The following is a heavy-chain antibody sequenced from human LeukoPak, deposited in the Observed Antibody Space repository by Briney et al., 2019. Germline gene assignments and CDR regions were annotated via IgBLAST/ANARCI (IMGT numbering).Heavy chain of an antibody. Sequence: ASVKVSCKASGYTFTGYYMHWVRQAPGQGLEWMGWINPNSGGTNYAQKFQGRVTMTRDTSISTAYMELSRPRSDDTAVYYCARERTKNKYGMDVWGQGTTVTVSS. V-gene: IGHV1-2*02. CDR3: ARERTKNKYGMDV. CDR2: INPNSGGT. J-gene: IGHJ6*02. D-gene: IGHD1/OR15-1a*01. CDR1: GYTFTGYY.